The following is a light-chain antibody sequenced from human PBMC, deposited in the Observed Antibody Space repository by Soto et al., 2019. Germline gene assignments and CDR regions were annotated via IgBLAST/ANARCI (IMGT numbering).Light chain of an antibody. V-gene: IGKV3-15*01. CDR3: QQYNYWPYT. CDR1: QSVSST. Sequence: IVMTQSPATLSVSPGERATLSCRASQSVSSTLAWYQRKPGQAPRLLIYGASTRATDIPARFSGSGSGTEFTLTISSLQSEDFAVYXCQQYNYWPYTFGQGTKLEIK. CDR2: GAS. J-gene: IGKJ2*01.